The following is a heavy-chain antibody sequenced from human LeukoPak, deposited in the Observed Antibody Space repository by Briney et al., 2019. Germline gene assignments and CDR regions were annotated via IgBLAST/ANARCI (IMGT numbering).Heavy chain of an antibody. V-gene: IGHV4-39*07. D-gene: IGHD3-22*01. CDR2: ITYSGST. CDR3: ARDNRLGSGYYVGFDY. J-gene: IGHJ4*02. CDR1: GGSITSNSYY. Sequence: SETLSLTCTVSGGSITSNSYYWGWIRQPPGKGLEWIGSITYSGSTYYNPSLKRRVTISIDTSKNQFSLKLSSVTAADTAVYYCARDNRLGSGYYVGFDYWGQGTLVTVSS.